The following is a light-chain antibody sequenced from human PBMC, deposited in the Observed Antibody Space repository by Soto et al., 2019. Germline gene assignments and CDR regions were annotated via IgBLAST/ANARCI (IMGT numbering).Light chain of an antibody. CDR3: QQYGSSPTWT. J-gene: IGKJ1*01. CDR1: QSVSRN. V-gene: IGKV3-20*01. Sequence: EVVLTQSPATLSVSPGDRATLSCRASQSVSRNLAWYQQKPGQAPRLLIYGASSRATGIPDRFSGSGSGTDFTLTISRLEPEDFAVYYCQQYGSSPTWTFGQGTKVDI. CDR2: GAS.